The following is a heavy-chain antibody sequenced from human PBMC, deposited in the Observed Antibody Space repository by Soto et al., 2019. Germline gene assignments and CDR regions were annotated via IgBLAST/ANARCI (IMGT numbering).Heavy chain of an antibody. CDR1: VGSISSSSYY. V-gene: IGHV4-39*01. Sequence: QLQLQESGPGLVKPSETLSLTCTVSVGSISSSSYYWGWIRQPPGKGLEWIGNIYYSGSTYYNPSLKSRVTISVDTSKNQSSLKLSSVTAADTAVYYCARRQSSPWFDPWGQGTLVTVSS. J-gene: IGHJ5*02. CDR3: ARRQSSPWFDP. CDR2: IYYSGST. D-gene: IGHD2-15*01.